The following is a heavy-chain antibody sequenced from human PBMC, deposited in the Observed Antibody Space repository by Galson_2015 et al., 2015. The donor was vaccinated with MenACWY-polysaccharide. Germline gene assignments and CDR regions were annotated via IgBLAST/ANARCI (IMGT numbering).Heavy chain of an antibody. CDR2: IYYSGNT. CDR1: GGSISSSRYY. V-gene: IGHV4-39*01. Sequence: TLSLTCTVSGGSISSSRYYWGWIRQPPGKGLEWIGSIYYSGNTYYNPSLKSRITISGDTSKNQVSLKLSSVTAADTAVYYCARHLTYCGGDCYPYHFDYWGQGTLVTVSS. D-gene: IGHD2-21*02. CDR3: ARHLTYCGGDCYPYHFDY. J-gene: IGHJ4*02.